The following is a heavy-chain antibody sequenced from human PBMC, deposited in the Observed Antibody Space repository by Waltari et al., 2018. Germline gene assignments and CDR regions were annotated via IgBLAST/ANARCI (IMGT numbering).Heavy chain of an antibody. CDR1: GFNLSSYA. J-gene: IGHJ4*02. CDR3: AKDQYTSSRRGFDS. CDR2: ISGSAWST. D-gene: IGHD3-10*01. V-gene: IGHV3-23*01. Sequence: EVQLSESGGGLVQPGGSLRLSCAASGFNLSSYAMSWVRQAPGKGLEWVSTISGSAWSTYYADSVKGRFTISRDISKNTLFLQMNSLRAEDTALYSCAKDQYTSSRRGFDSWGQGTLVTVSS.